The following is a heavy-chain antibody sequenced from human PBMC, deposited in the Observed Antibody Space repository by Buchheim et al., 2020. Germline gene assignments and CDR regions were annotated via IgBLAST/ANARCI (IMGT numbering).Heavy chain of an antibody. D-gene: IGHD1-1*01. CDR1: GFSFSGYS. J-gene: IGHJ4*02. V-gene: IGHV3-21*01. CDR3: ARGEVEETRFLDS. CDR2: MSRGSDDI. Sequence: EVQLVESGGGLVEPGGSLRLSCEASGFSFSGYSMNWVRQAPGEGLEWVSIMSRGSDDIQYADLVKGRFTITRDNAKNSLYLQMNSLRLEDTAVYYCARGEVEETRFLDSWGQGTL.